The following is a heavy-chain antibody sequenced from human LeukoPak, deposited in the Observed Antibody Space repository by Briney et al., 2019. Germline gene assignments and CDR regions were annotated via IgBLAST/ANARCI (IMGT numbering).Heavy chain of an antibody. D-gene: IGHD3-16*02. CDR3: AKTGDQGRVWGSYREFDY. V-gene: IGHV3-7*02. J-gene: IGHJ4*02. CDR1: GFTFSTYW. Sequence: GGSLRLSCVASGFTFSTYWMSWVRPAPGKGLEWVANIKQDGSEKYYVDSVKGRFTISRDNAKNSLYLQMNSLRVDDTAVYYCAKTGDQGRVWGSYREFDYWGQGTLVTVSS. CDR2: IKQDGSEK.